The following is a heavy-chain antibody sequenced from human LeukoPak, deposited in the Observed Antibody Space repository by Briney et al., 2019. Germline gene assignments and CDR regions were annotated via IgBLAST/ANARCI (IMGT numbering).Heavy chain of an antibody. CDR3: AKDGGSSGWYFDY. Sequence: GGSLRLSCAASGFTFSSYGMHWVSQAPGKGLEWVAVISYDGSNKYYADSVKGRFTISRDNSKNTLYLQMNSLRAEDTAVYYCAKDGGSSGWYFDYWGQGTLVTVSS. CDR1: GFTFSSYG. J-gene: IGHJ4*02. D-gene: IGHD6-19*01. CDR2: ISYDGSNK. V-gene: IGHV3-30*18.